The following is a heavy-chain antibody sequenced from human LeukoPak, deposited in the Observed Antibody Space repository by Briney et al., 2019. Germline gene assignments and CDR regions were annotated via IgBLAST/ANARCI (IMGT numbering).Heavy chain of an antibody. V-gene: IGHV3-23*01. J-gene: IGHJ4*02. CDR3: AKAGYGSGSYYNGFDY. CDR1: GFXFGTYA. D-gene: IGHD3-10*01. Sequence: PGGSLRLSCAASGFXFGTYAMSWVRQAPGKGLEWVSHISGSGGSTYYADSVKGRFTISRDNSKNTLYLQMNSLRAEDTAVYYCAKAGYGSGSYYNGFDYWGQGTLVTVSS. CDR2: ISGSGGST.